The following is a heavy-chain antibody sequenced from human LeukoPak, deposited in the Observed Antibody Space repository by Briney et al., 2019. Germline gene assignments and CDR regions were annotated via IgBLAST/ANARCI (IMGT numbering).Heavy chain of an antibody. CDR3: AREGHLAAAGFDY. CDR1: GGSISSYY. J-gene: IGHJ4*02. CDR2: IYYSGST. Sequence: SETLSLTCTVSGGSISSYYWSWIRQPPGKGLEWIGYIYYSGSTNYNPSLKSRVTISVDTSKNQFSLKLSSVTAADTAVYYCAREGHLAAAGFDYWGQGTLVTVSS. V-gene: IGHV4-59*01. D-gene: IGHD6-13*01.